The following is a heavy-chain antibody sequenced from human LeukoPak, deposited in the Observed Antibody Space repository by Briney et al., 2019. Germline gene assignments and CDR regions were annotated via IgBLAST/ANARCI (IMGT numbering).Heavy chain of an antibody. D-gene: IGHD2-15*01. V-gene: IGHV3-48*03. CDR3: ARWPHISCSGGSCYPMAFDI. J-gene: IGHJ3*02. Sequence: GGSLRLSCAASGFTFSSYEMNWVRQAPGKGLEWVSYISSTGSTIYYADSVKGRFTISRDNAKNSLYLQMNSLRAEDTAVYYCARWPHISCSGGSCYPMAFDIWGQGTMVTVSS. CDR1: GFTFSSYE. CDR2: ISSTGSTI.